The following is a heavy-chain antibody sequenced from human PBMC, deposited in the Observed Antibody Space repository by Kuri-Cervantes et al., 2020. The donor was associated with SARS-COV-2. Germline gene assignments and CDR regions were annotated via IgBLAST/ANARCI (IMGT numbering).Heavy chain of an antibody. CDR2: IKQDGSEK. V-gene: IGHV3-7*01. Sequence: GGSLRLSCAASGFTFSSYWMSWVRQAPGKGLEWVANIKQDGSEKYYVDSVKGRFTISRDNAKSSLYLQMNSLRAEDTAVYYCAREGRHFDWLATIGYMDVWGKGTTVTVSS. D-gene: IGHD3-9*01. J-gene: IGHJ6*03. CDR1: GFTFSSYW. CDR3: AREGRHFDWLATIGYMDV.